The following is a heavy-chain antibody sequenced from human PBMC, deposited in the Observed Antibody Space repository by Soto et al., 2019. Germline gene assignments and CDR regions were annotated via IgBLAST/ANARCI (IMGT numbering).Heavy chain of an antibody. Sequence: VKVSYKASGYTFTSYGIGWVRQAPGQGLEWMGWISAYNGNTNYAQKLQGRVTMTTDTSTSTAYMELRSLRSDDTAVYYCARIVTANDAFDIWGQGTMVTVSS. CDR1: GYTFTSYG. J-gene: IGHJ3*02. CDR2: ISAYNGNT. D-gene: IGHD2-21*01. CDR3: ARIVTANDAFDI. V-gene: IGHV1-18*01.